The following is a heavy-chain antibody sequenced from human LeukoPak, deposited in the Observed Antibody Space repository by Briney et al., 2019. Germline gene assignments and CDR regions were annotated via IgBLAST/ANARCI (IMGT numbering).Heavy chain of an antibody. J-gene: IGHJ4*02. CDR1: GFTVSSNF. D-gene: IGHD6-13*01. Sequence: LSGGSLRLSCAASGFTVSSNFMSWVRQAPGKGLEWVSVIYSGGYTVYTDSVKGRFTISRDNSENTLYLQMNSLRADDTAVYYCVRASSTTAGGLFDYRGQGTLLTISS. CDR2: IYSGGYT. CDR3: VRASSTTAGGLFDY. V-gene: IGHV3-53*01.